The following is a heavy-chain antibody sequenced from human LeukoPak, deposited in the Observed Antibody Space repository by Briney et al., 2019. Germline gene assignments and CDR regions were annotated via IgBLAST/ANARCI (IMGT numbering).Heavy chain of an antibody. CDR3: ARAGPRRDGYNVDS. Sequence: TPSETLSLTCTVSGGSINNYYWGWIRQPPGKGLEWIGDIYYTGSTHYNPSLKNRVTMSVDTSKNQFSLKLSSVTAADTAVYYCARAGPRRDGYNVDSWGQGTLVTVSS. D-gene: IGHD5-24*01. V-gene: IGHV4-59*01. J-gene: IGHJ4*02. CDR2: IYYTGST. CDR1: GGSINNYY.